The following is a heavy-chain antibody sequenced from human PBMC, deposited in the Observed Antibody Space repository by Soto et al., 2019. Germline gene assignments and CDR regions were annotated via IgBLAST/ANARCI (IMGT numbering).Heavy chain of an antibody. CDR2: ISSSSSTI. V-gene: IGHV3-48*01. Sequence: GGSLRLSCAASGFTFSSYSMNWVRQAPGKGLEWVSYISSSSSTIYYAGCVKGRLTISRGNAKNSLYLQMNSLRAEDTAVYYCARDMRGYCSGGSCYSAYYYYYMDVWGKGTTVTVSS. CDR1: GFTFSSYS. CDR3: ARDMRGYCSGGSCYSAYYYYYMDV. J-gene: IGHJ6*03. D-gene: IGHD2-15*01.